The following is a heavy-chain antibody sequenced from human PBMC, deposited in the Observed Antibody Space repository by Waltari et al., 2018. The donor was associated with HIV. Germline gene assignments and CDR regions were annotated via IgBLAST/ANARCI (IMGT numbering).Heavy chain of an antibody. D-gene: IGHD2-15*01. CDR3: MRRDDCISGHCPFDY. J-gene: IGHJ4*02. CDR1: GGFISAITYS. CDR2: IKYSGNT. Sequence: QLQLQESGPGLVRPSETLSLTCTVSGGFISAITYSWGWIRQTPERGLEWIGSIKYSGNTFYKSSLKSRATMSIDTSKNQFSLRLNSLTAADTAVYYCMRRDDCISGHCPFDYWGQGILVTVSS. V-gene: IGHV4-39*01.